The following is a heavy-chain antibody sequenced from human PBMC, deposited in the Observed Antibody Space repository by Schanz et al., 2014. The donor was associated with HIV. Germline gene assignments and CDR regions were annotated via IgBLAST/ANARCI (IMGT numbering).Heavy chain of an antibody. J-gene: IGHJ5*01. CDR2: INPNEGDT. CDR1: GYTFSDYS. D-gene: IGHD2-2*01. Sequence: QVQLVQSGAEVKMPGASVKVSCKSSGYTFSDYSMHWLRQAPGQGLEWMGWINPNEGDTKFAQKFRGRVTMTRDTSISTAYMELTRLRYDDTAVYYCAKSRFQLHWFDSWGQGTLVTVSS. V-gene: IGHV1-2*02. CDR3: AKSRFQLHWFDS.